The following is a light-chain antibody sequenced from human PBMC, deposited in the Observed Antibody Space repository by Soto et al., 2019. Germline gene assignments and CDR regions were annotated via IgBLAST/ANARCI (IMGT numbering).Light chain of an antibody. CDR1: QSISSW. CDR3: QHYMSYPWT. Sequence: IQMTQSPATLSASVGARVTITCRASQSISSWLAWYQQKLGKAPKLLIYDASTLESGVPSRFSGSGSGTEFTLSISSLQADDFASYYCQHYMSYPWTFGRGTNVDIK. CDR2: DAS. V-gene: IGKV1-5*01. J-gene: IGKJ1*01.